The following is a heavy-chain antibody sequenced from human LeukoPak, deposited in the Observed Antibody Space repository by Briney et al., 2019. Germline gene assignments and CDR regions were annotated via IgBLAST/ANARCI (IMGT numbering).Heavy chain of an antibody. V-gene: IGHV1-46*01. Sequence: ASVKVSCKASGYTFTSYYMHWVRQAPGQGLEWMGIINPSGGSTNYAQKFQGRVTMTTDTSTSTAYMELRSLRSDDTAVYYCARVVSGSGYSIYWGQGTLVTVSS. CDR2: INPSGGST. CDR1: GYTFTSYY. J-gene: IGHJ4*02. D-gene: IGHD3-3*01. CDR3: ARVVSGSGYSIY.